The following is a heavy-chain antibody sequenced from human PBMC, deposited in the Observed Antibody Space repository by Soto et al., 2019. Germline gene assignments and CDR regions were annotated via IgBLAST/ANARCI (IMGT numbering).Heavy chain of an antibody. CDR2: ISGSGGST. Sequence: EVQLLESGGGLVQPGGSLRLSWAASGFTFSSYAMSWVRQAPGKGLEWVSAISGSGGSTYYADSVKGRFTISRDNSKNSLYMQMNSLRAEDPTVYYCAKDYSGDYWGQGTLVTVSS. D-gene: IGHD2-15*01. CDR1: GFTFSSYA. J-gene: IGHJ4*02. CDR3: AKDYSGDY. V-gene: IGHV3-23*01.